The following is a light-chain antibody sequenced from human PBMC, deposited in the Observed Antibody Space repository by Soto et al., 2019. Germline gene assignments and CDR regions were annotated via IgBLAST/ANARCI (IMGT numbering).Light chain of an antibody. Sequence: IVLTQSPATLSLSPGARATLSCRASQSVSSYLAWYQQKPGQAPRLLIYDASDRATGIPGRFSGSGSGTDFTLTISSLEPEDFAVYYCQQHSNWPPMTFGQGTRLENK. CDR2: DAS. CDR3: QQHSNWPPMT. V-gene: IGKV3-11*01. CDR1: QSVSSY. J-gene: IGKJ5*01.